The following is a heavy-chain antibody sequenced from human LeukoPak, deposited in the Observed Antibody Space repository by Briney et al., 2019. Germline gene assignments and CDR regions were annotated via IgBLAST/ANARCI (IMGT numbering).Heavy chain of an antibody. V-gene: IGHV3-33*08. D-gene: IGHD3-10*01. CDR1: GFTFSTYG. CDR2: IWSDGSNK. J-gene: IGHJ4*02. CDR3: ARWYYYGSGSYIDY. Sequence: PGGSLRLSCAASGFTFSTYGMHWVRQAPGKGLVWVAVIWSDGSNKYYADSVKGRFTISRDNSKNTLYLQMNSLRAEDTAVYYCARWYYYGSGSYIDYWGQGTLVTVSS.